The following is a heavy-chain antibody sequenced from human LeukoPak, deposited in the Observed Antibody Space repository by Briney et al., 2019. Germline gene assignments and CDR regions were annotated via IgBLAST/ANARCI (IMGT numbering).Heavy chain of an antibody. CDR1: GFTFSSYA. Sequence: GGSLRLSRAASGFTFSSYAMSWVRQAPGKGLDWVSASSGSGGSTYFADSVKGRFTISRDNSKNTLYLQMNSLRADDTAVYYCAKAVVVVAATRNYFDYWGQGTLVTVSS. CDR3: AKAVVVVAATRNYFDY. D-gene: IGHD2-15*01. J-gene: IGHJ4*02. V-gene: IGHV3-23*01. CDR2: SSGSGGST.